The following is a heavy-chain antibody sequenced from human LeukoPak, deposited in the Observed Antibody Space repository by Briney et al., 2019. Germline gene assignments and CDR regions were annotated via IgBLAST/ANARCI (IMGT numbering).Heavy chain of an antibody. D-gene: IGHD3-22*01. CDR3: ARRYSSGYYRINWFDP. CDR1: GFTFSSYG. V-gene: IGHV3-30*02. J-gene: IGHJ5*02. Sequence: GGSLRLSCAASGFTFSSYGMHWVRQAPGKGLEWVAFIRYDGSNKYYADSVKGRFTISRDNSKNTLYLQMNSLRAEDTAVYYCARRYSSGYYRINWFDPWGQGTLVTVSS. CDR2: IRYDGSNK.